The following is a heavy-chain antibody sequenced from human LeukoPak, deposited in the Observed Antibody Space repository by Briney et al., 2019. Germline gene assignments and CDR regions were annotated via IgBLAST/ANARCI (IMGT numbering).Heavy chain of an antibody. CDR3: TSQVRYFDSPGGMDV. V-gene: IGHV3-73*01. CDR2: IRSKANSYAT. J-gene: IGHJ6*02. D-gene: IGHD3-9*01. Sequence: PGGSLRLSCAASGFTFSGSAMHWVRQASGKGLKWVGRIRSKANSYATAYAASVKGRFTISRDGSKNTAYLQMNSLKTEDTAVYYCTSQVRYFDSPGGMDVWGQGTTVTVSS. CDR1: GFTFSGSA.